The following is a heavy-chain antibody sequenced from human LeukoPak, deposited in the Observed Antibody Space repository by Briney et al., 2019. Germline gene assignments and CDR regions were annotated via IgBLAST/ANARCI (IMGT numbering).Heavy chain of an antibody. CDR3: VSFYETY. J-gene: IGHJ4*02. D-gene: IGHD2/OR15-2a*01. CDR2: IKQDGSEK. Sequence: GGSLRLSCTASGLTLSNYWMIWVRQAPGKGLQWVAKIKQDGSEKYYVDSVKGRFTISRDNAENSVYLQMNSLRAEDTAVYYCVSFYETYWGRGTLVTVSS. CDR1: GLTLSNYW. V-gene: IGHV3-7*01.